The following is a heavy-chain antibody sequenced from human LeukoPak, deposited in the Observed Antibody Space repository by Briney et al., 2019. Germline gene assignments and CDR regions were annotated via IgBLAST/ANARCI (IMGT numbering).Heavy chain of an antibody. V-gene: IGHV1-8*01. D-gene: IGHD3-3*01. CDR3: ARGYYDFWSGYYTWRSPPNWFDP. CDR2: MNPNSGNT. J-gene: IGHJ5*02. Sequence: ASVKVSCKASGHTFTSYDINWVRQATGQGLEWMGWMNPNSGNTGYAQKFQGRVTMTRNTSISTAYMELSSLRSEDTAVYYCARGYYDFWSGYYTWRSPPNWFDPWGQGTLVTVSS. CDR1: GHTFTSYD.